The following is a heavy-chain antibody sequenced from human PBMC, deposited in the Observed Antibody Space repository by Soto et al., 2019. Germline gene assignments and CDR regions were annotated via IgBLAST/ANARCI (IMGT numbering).Heavy chain of an antibody. CDR1: GGTFSSYR. CDR2: IVPIYRTA. V-gene: IGHV1-69*13. D-gene: IGHD3-3*01. Sequence: SVKVSRKASGGTFSSYRINWVRQAPGQGLEWVGGIVPIYRTADYAQKIQGRVTITADESTSTAYMELSSLRSDDTAVYYCARDGGLRFFYYYGMDVWGQGTTVTVYS. CDR3: ARDGGLRFFYYYGMDV. J-gene: IGHJ6*02.